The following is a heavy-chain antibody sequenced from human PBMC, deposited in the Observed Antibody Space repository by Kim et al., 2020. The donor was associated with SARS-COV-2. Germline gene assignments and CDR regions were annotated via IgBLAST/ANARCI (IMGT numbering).Heavy chain of an antibody. CDR3: ARVAVDSSSWYIIAVAGTLYYFDY. CDR2: IYPGDSDT. V-gene: IGHV5-51*01. J-gene: IGHJ4*02. D-gene: IGHD6-13*01. CDR1: GYSFTSYW. Sequence: GESLKISCKGSGYSFTSYWIGWVRQLPGKGLEWMGIIYPGDSDTRYSPSFQGQVTISADKSISTAYLQWSSLKASDTAMYYCARVAVDSSSWYIIAVAGTLYYFDYWGQGTLVTVSS.